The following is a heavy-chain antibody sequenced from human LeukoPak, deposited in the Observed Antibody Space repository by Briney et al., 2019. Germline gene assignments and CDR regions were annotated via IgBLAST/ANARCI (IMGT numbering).Heavy chain of an antibody. D-gene: IGHD6-13*01. CDR3: ARSIAAAGIGDAFDI. J-gene: IGHJ3*02. CDR2: INHSGST. Sequence: NASETLSLTCAVYGGSFSGYYWSWIRQPPGKGLEWIGEINHSGSTNYNPSLKSRVTISVDTSKNQFSLKLSSVTAADTAVYYCARSIAAAGIGDAFDIWGQGTMVTVSS. CDR1: GGSFSGYY. V-gene: IGHV4-34*01.